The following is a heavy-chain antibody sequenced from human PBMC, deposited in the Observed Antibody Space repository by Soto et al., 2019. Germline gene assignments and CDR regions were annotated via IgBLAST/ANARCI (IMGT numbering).Heavy chain of an antibody. J-gene: IGHJ3*02. CDR1: GYSFSTNW. V-gene: IGHV5-51*01. D-gene: IGHD4-17*01. CDR3: ARAYGARFDI. CDR2: IYPADSDT. Sequence: GESLKISCKGSGYSFSTNWIGWVRQMPGKGLEWMGIIYPADSDTRYSPSFQGQVTISADKSISTAYLQWSSLKASDTAMYYCARAYGARFDIWGRGTMVTVSS.